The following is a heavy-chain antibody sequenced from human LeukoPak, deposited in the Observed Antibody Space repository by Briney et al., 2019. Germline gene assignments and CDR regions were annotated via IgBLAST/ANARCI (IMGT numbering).Heavy chain of an antibody. Sequence: GGSLRLSCAASGFTISTYWMSWVRQAPGNGLEWVANIKEDGSEIYYMDSVKGRFTISRDNAKNSLYLQMNNLRAEDTAVYYCAKVATSTVPIPPDYWGQGTLVTVSS. CDR1: GFTISTYW. J-gene: IGHJ4*02. CDR2: IKEDGSEI. D-gene: IGHD4-17*01. V-gene: IGHV3-7*01. CDR3: AKVATSTVPIPPDY.